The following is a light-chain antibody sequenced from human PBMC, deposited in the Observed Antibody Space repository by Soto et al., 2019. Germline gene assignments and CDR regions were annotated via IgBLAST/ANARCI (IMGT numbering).Light chain of an antibody. CDR3: QKYNSGAWT. CDR1: QAIGNY. J-gene: IGKJ1*01. CDR2: TTS. V-gene: IGKV1-27*01. Sequence: DIPMTQSPSSLSASVGDRVTITCRASQAIGNYLAWYQQKPGKVPKPLIHTTSTLQSGVPSRFSGSGSGTDFTLTISSLQPEDVATYYCQKYNSGAWTFGQGTKVEIK.